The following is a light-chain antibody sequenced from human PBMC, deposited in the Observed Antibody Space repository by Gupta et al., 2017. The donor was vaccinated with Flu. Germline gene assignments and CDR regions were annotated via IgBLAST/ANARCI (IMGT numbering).Light chain of an antibody. J-gene: IGLJ2*01. CDR3: SSYTSSSTLV. Sequence: SSDVGGYNYVSWYQQHPGKGPKLMIYEVSNRPSGVSNRFSGSKSGNTASLTISGLQAEDEADYYCSSYTSSSTLVFGGGTKLTVL. CDR2: EVS. V-gene: IGLV2-14*01. CDR1: SSDVGGYNY.